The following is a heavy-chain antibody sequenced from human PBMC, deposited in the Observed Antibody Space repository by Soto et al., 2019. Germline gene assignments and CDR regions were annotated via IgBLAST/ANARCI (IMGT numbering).Heavy chain of an antibody. V-gene: IGHV1-46*01. CDR2: INPSGVST. CDR1: GFTFSRYY. CDR3: ARDNSESNSWWFDP. D-gene: IGHD1-26*01. Sequence: QVQLVQSGAEVKQPGASVKVSCKASGFTFSRYYMHWVRQAPGQGLEWMGLINPSGVSTNYAQKFQGRVTLPRDTSTSTVSMELSSVRSEDTAVYYCARDNSESNSWWFDPWGQGTLVTVSS. J-gene: IGHJ5*02.